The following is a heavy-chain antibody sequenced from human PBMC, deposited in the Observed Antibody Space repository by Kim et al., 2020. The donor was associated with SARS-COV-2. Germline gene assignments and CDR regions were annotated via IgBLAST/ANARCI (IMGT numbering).Heavy chain of an antibody. Sequence: SETLSLTCAVYGGSFSGYYWSWIRQPPGKGLEWIGEINHSGSTNYNPSLESRVTISVDTSKNQFSLKLSSVTAADTAVYYCARGLGRLRFLESAPGGVYFDYWGQGTLVTVSS. J-gene: IGHJ4*02. CDR1: GGSFSGYY. CDR2: INHSGST. D-gene: IGHD3-3*01. CDR3: ARGLGRLRFLESAPGGVYFDY. V-gene: IGHV4-34*01.